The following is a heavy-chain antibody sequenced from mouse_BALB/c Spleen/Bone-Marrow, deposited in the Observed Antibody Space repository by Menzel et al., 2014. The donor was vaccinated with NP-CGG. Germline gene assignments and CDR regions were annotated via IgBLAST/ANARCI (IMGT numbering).Heavy chain of an antibody. CDR1: GYAFTSYN. J-gene: IGHJ4*01. Sequence: VQLKESGPELVKPGASVKVSCKASGYAFTSYNMYWVKQSHGKSLEWIGYIDPYNGGTSYNQKFKGKASLTVDKSSSTAYMHLNSLTSEDSAVYYCARPYGRGAMDYWGQGTSVTVSS. CDR2: IDPYNGGT. CDR3: ARPYGRGAMDY. D-gene: IGHD1-1*01. V-gene: IGHV1S135*01.